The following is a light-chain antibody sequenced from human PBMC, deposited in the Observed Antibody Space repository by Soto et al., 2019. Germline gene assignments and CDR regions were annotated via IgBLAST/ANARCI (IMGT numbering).Light chain of an antibody. CDR2: DVS. Sequence: QFVLTQPASVSGSPGQSITISCTGTSSDVGVYNYVSWYQQHPGKAPKLMIYDVSNRPSGVSNRFSGSKSGNTASLTISGLQAEDEADYYCSSYTSNSTCVFGTGTKVTVL. V-gene: IGLV2-14*01. J-gene: IGLJ1*01. CDR1: SSDVGVYNY. CDR3: SSYTSNSTCV.